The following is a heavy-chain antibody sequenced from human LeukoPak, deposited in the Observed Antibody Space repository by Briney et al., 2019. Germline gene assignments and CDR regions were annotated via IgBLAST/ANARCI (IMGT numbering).Heavy chain of an antibody. D-gene: IGHD1-26*01. Sequence: ASVNVSCKVSGYTLTELSMHWVRQAPGKGLEWMGGFDPEDGETIYAQKFQGRVTMTEDTSTDTAYMELSSLRSEDTAVYYCATEAPHSGSYYGAFDIWGQGTMVTVSS. CDR2: FDPEDGET. CDR1: GYTLTELS. J-gene: IGHJ3*02. CDR3: ATEAPHSGSYYGAFDI. V-gene: IGHV1-24*01.